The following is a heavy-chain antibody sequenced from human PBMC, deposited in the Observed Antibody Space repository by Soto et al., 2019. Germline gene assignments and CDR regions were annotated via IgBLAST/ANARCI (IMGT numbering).Heavy chain of an antibody. V-gene: IGHV2-26*01. Sequence: GPTLVNPTETLTLTCTVSGFSLSNARMGVSWIRQPPGKALEWLAHIFSNDEKSYSTSLKSRLTISKDTSKSQVVLTMTNMDPVDTATYYCARNLFYDFWSGYYFDYYYYGMDVWGQGT. CDR3: ARNLFYDFWSGYYFDYYYYGMDV. J-gene: IGHJ6*02. CDR2: IFSNDEK. CDR1: GFSLSNARMG. D-gene: IGHD3-3*01.